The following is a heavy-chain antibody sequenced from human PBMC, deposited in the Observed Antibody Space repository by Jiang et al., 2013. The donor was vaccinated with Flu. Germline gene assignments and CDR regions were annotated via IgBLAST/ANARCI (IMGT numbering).Heavy chain of an antibody. CDR2: SIILGTP. CDR1: GGSISSTSYY. V-gene: IGHV4-39*01. Sequence: GSGLVKPSETLSLTCTVSGGSISSTSYYWAGSASPQGRGSSGLGISIILGTPSTARPSRVESPMSVDASKNQFSLRLRSVTAADTAVYYCARALTYGFYFDY. J-gene: IGHJ4*01. CDR3: ARALTYGFYFDY. D-gene: IGHD4-17*01.